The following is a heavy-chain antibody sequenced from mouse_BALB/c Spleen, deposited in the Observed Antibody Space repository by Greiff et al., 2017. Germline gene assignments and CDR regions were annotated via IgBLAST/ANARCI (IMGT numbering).Heavy chain of an antibody. Sequence: VQLQQSGAELVKPGASVKLSCTASGFNIKDTYMHWVKQRPEQGLEWIGRIDPANGNTKYDPKFQGKATITADTSSNTAYLQLSSLTSEDTAVYYCAGEEGTTVVTDYWGQGTTRTGSS. J-gene: IGHJ2*01. CDR3: AGEEGTTVVTDY. CDR1: GFNIKDTY. V-gene: IGHV14-3*02. D-gene: IGHD1-1*01. CDR2: IDPANGNT.